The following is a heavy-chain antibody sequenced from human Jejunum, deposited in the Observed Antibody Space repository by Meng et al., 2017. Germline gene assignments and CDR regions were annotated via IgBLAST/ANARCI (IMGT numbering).Heavy chain of an antibody. CDR3: VRLVGNSWLDY. CDR2: KYYRYKWYI. D-gene: IGHD2-15*01. Sequence: SETLSLTCAISGDSVSSHTTTWNWIRQSPSRGLEWLGRKYYRYKWYIDYAVSLQSRITINADTSTNQLSLQLNSVTPEDTAVYYCVRLVGNSWLDYWGQGTLVTVSS. CDR1: GDSVSSHTTT. J-gene: IGHJ4*02. V-gene: IGHV6-1*01.